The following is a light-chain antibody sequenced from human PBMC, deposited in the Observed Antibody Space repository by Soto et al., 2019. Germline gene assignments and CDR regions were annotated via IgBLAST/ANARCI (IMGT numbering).Light chain of an antibody. Sequence: IVLTHSPDTLSVSPLERATLSCSSSQSVSSNLACYQQKPGQAPRLLIYDASTRATGIPARFSGSGSGTEFTLTISSLQSEDFAVYYCQQYKKWPRTFGHGTKVDIK. CDR3: QQYKKWPRT. J-gene: IGKJ1*01. CDR2: DAS. CDR1: QSVSSN. V-gene: IGKV3-15*01.